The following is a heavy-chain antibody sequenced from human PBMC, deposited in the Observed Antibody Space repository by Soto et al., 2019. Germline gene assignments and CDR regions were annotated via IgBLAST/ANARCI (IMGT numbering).Heavy chain of an antibody. CDR2: ISSNGGST. D-gene: IGHD2-15*01. V-gene: IGHV3-64*01. CDR1: GFTFSSYA. Sequence: GGSLRLSCAASGFTFSSYAMHWVRQAPGKGLEYVSAISSNGGSTYYANSVKGRFTISRDNSKNTRYLQMGSLRAEDMAVYYCASDDRGCSGGSCYYYYYMDVWGKGTTVTVSS. CDR3: ASDDRGCSGGSCYYYYYMDV. J-gene: IGHJ6*03.